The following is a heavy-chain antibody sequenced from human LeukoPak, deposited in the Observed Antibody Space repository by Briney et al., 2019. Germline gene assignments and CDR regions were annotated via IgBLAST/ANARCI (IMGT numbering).Heavy chain of an antibody. D-gene: IGHD6-13*01. CDR3: ARRAAAVGTYYMDV. CDR2: TYYSGGT. J-gene: IGHJ6*03. V-gene: IGHV4-59*01. Sequence: PSETLSLTCTVSGGSISPYYWNWVRQPPGKGLEWIWHTYYSGGTYYNASLTSRVTISVDTSQNQFSLRLSSVTAADTAVYYCARRAAAVGTYYMDVWGKGTTVTVSS. CDR1: GGSISPYY.